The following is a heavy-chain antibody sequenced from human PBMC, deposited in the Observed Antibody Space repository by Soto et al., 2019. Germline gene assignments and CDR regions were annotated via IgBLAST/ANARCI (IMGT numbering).Heavy chain of an antibody. CDR3: ARGPRVSSTGAGDQ. CDR1: GFTFSAYW. J-gene: IGHJ4*02. CDR2: ISDDGSTA. Sequence: ASLRLSCSVSGFTFSAYWRHWVRQVPGKGLTWVSRISDDGSTATYADSVKGRFVISRDNAKNSLYLEMNTLRADDSGLYYCARGPRVSSTGAGDQRGRGTLVTVSS. V-gene: IGHV3-74*01. D-gene: IGHD1-1*01.